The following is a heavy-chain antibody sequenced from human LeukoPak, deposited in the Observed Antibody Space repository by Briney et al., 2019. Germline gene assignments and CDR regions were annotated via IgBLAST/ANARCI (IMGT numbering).Heavy chain of an antibody. V-gene: IGHV3-21*05. CDR3: ARGQSYYEAFDI. Sequence: GGSLRLSCAASGFTFSSYSMNWVRQAPGKGVEGVSYISRRSSNIFYAASVKGRFTISRHNSKNTLHLQMNSLRVEDTAVYYCARGQSYYEAFDIWGQGTMVTVSS. J-gene: IGHJ3*02. CDR2: ISRRSSNI. CDR1: GFTFSSYS. D-gene: IGHD1-26*01.